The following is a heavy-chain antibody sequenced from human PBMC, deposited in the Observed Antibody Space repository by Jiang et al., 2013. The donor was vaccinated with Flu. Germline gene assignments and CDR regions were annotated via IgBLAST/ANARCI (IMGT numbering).Heavy chain of an antibody. Sequence: EVKKPGSSVKVSCKASGGTFSSYAISWVRQAPGQGLEWMGGIIPIFGTANYAQKFQGRVTITADESTSTAYMELSSLRSEDTAVYYCASRFKEYQLLNYYYMDVWGKGTTVTVSS. J-gene: IGHJ6*03. CDR3: ASRFKEYQLLNYYYMDV. V-gene: IGHV1-69*01. CDR2: IIPIFGTA. D-gene: IGHD2-2*01. CDR1: GGTFSSYA.